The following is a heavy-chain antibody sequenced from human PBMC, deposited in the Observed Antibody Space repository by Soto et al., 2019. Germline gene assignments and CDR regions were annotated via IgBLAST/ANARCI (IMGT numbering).Heavy chain of an antibody. V-gene: IGHV3-11*01. CDR2: ISNSGSTI. D-gene: IGHD1-1*01. Sequence: SLRLSCAASGFTFSDYYMSWIRQAPGKGLEWVSYISNSGSTIYYADSVKGRFTISRDNAKNSLYLQMNSLRAEDTAVYYCARINWNDAFDIWGQGTMVTVSS. CDR1: GFTFSDYY. CDR3: ARINWNDAFDI. J-gene: IGHJ3*02.